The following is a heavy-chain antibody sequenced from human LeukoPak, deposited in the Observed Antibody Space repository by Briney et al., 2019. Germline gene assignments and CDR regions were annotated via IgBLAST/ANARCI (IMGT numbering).Heavy chain of an antibody. CDR1: GGSVSSGSYY. CDR2: IYYSGST. J-gene: IGHJ4*02. D-gene: IGHD3-22*01. Sequence: PSETLSLTCTVSGGSVSSGSYYWSWIRQPPGKGLEWIGYIYYSGSTYYNPSLKSRVTISVDTSKNQFSLKLSSVTAADTAVYYCARDGDDSSGYYSYFDFWGQGTLVTVSS. V-gene: IGHV4-61*01. CDR3: ARDGDDSSGYYSYFDF.